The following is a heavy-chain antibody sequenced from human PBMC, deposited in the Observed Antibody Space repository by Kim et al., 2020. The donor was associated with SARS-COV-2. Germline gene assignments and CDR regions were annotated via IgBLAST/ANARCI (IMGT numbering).Heavy chain of an antibody. V-gene: IGHV3-43*01. CDR3: TKEHFTGWRNFES. D-gene: IGHD6-19*01. CDR2: INRRGST. J-gene: IGHJ4*03. CDR1: GFTFDVYT. Sequence: GGSLRLSCATSGFTFDVYTVHWVRQAPGKGLEWVSLINRRGSTSYAASPESGFTISRDKRRNSLFLQINSLTTEDTAFYYCTKEHFTGWRNFESWGRGT.